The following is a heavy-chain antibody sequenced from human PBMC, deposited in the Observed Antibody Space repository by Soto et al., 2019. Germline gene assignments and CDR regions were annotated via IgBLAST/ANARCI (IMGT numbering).Heavy chain of an antibody. J-gene: IGHJ4*02. CDR1: GFTFTSYW. D-gene: IGHD3-10*01. CDR3: ARAGSETDY. CDR2: IKEDGSEK. Sequence: EVQLVESGGGLVQPGGSLRLSCAVSGFTFTSYWMTWVRQAPGKGLEWVANIKEDGSEKNYVDSVKGRFTISSDNAKNSLYLQMNSLRAEDTAVYYCARAGSETDYWGQGTLVTVSS. V-gene: IGHV3-7*05.